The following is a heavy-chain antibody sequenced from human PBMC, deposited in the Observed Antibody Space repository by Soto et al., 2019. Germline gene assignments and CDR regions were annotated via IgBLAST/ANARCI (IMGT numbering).Heavy chain of an antibody. CDR3: GKDDRKQLGPGH. Sequence: EVQLLESGGGLVQPGGSLRLSCAASGFTFSSYAMSWVRQAPGKGLEWVSAISGSGGSTYYADSVKGRFTISRDNSKNPLELQMNSLRAEDTAVHNCGKDDRKQLGPGHWGPGTLVTVSS. CDR1: GFTFSSYA. D-gene: IGHD6-6*01. V-gene: IGHV3-23*01. CDR2: ISGSGGST. J-gene: IGHJ1*01.